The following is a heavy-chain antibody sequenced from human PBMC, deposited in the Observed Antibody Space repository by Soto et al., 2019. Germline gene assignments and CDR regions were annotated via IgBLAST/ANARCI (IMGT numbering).Heavy chain of an antibody. Sequence: SVKVSCKASGFTFTSSAVQWVRQARGQRLEWIGWIVVGSGNTNYAQKFQERVTITRDMSTSTAYMELSSLRSEDTAVYYCAALSYYYDSSGNLDYWGQGTMVTVYS. CDR3: AALSYYYDSSGNLDY. J-gene: IGHJ4*02. CDR2: IVVGSGNT. V-gene: IGHV1-58*01. D-gene: IGHD3-22*01. CDR1: GFTFTSSA.